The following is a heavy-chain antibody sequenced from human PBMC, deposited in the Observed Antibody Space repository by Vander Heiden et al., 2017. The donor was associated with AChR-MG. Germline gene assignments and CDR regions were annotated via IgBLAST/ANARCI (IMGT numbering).Heavy chain of an antibody. D-gene: IGHD3-3*01. J-gene: IGHJ6*02. Sequence: QVQLQQWGAGLLKPSETLSLTCAVYGGSFSGYYWSWIHQPPGKGLEWIGEINHSGSTNYNPSLKSRVTISVDTSKNQFSLKLSSVTAADTAVYYCARSGSITIFGVVTYYYYGMDVWGQGTTVTVSS. CDR1: GGSFSGYY. V-gene: IGHV4-34*01. CDR2: INHSGST. CDR3: ARSGSITIFGVVTYYYYGMDV.